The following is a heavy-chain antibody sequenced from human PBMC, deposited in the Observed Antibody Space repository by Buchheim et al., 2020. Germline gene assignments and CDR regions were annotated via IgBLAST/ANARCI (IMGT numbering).Heavy chain of an antibody. CDR3: AKIKADRGIVVVPAAIGYMDV. CDR2: ISGSGGST. V-gene: IGHV3-23*01. Sequence: EVQLLESGGGLVQPGGSLRLSCAASGFTFSSYAMSWVRQAPGKGLEWVSAISGSGGSTYYADSVKGRFTISSDNSKNTLYLQMNSLRAEDTAVYYCAKIKADRGIVVVPAAIGYMDVWGKGTT. J-gene: IGHJ6*03. D-gene: IGHD2-2*01. CDR1: GFTFSSYA.